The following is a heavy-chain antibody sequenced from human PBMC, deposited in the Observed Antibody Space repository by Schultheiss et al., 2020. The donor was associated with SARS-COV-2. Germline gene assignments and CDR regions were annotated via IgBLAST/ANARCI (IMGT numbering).Heavy chain of an antibody. CDR3: AKRTYCSRTSCYTPAYYFDS. V-gene: IGHV3-23*01. CDR1: GFTFGSYA. Sequence: GGSLRLSCAASGFTFGSYAMSWVRQAPGKGLEWVSAISGSGGSTYYADSVRGRFTVARDNSKDTLYLQMNNLRVEDTAVYYCAKRTYCSRTSCYTPAYYFDSWGQGTLVTVSS. D-gene: IGHD2-2*02. CDR2: ISGSGGST. J-gene: IGHJ4*02.